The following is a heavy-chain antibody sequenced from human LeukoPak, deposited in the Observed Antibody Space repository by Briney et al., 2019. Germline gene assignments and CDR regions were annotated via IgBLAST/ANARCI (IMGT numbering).Heavy chain of an antibody. V-gene: IGHV3-53*01. D-gene: IGHD3-22*01. CDR1: RYTFTNAW. J-gene: IGHJ4*02. Sequence: GGSLRLSCVTSRYTFTNAWMSWVRQSPGKGLEWVSTIYTGGNTYYAASVKGRFTISRDFSKNTVFLHMNSLRAEDTAMYYCARGDDSGYYDYFDYWGQGALVTVSS. CDR3: ARGDDSGYYDYFDY. CDR2: IYTGGNT.